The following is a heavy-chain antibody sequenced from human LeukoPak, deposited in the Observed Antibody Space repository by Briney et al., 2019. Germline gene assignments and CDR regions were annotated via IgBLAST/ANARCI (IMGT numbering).Heavy chain of an antibody. CDR2: TWYDGSNK. D-gene: IGHD3-9*01. J-gene: IGHJ4*02. CDR1: GFTFSSYG. Sequence: GRSLRLSCAASGFTFSSYGMHWVRQAPGKGLEWVAVTWYDGSNKYYADSVKGRFTISRDNSKNTLYLQMNSLRAEDTAVYYCARGAYGVRYFDWLFDYWGQGTLVTVSS. CDR3: ARGAYGVRYFDWLFDY. V-gene: IGHV3-33*01.